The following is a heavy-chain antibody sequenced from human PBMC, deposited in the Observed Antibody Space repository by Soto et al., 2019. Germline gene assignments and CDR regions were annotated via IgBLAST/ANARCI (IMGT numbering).Heavy chain of an antibody. D-gene: IGHD3-10*01. J-gene: IGHJ4*02. V-gene: IGHV3-48*02. CDR2: ISSSSSTI. CDR3: ARVGPWYRYYYGSGSYYPPDY. CDR1: GFTFSSYS. Sequence: PGGSLRLSCAASGFTFSSYSMNWVRQAPGKGLEWVSYISSSSSTIYYADSVKGRFTISRDNAKNSLYLQMNSLRDEDTAVYYCARVGPWYRYYYGSGSYYPPDYWGQGTLVTVSS.